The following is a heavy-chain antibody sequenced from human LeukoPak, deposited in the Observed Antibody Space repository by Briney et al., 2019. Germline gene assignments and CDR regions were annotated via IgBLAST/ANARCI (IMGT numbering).Heavy chain of an antibody. J-gene: IGHJ4*02. CDR1: GFTFSTYA. CDR2: LSGNGGST. CDR3: AKARTYSGSYSYYFDF. Sequence: GGSLRLSCAASGFTFSTYAMSWLRQAPGKGLEWVSSLSGNGGSTYSADSVKGRFTISRDNSKNTLYLQMNSLRAEDTAVYYCAKARTYSGSYSYYFDFWGQGTLVTVSS. D-gene: IGHD1-26*01. V-gene: IGHV3-23*01.